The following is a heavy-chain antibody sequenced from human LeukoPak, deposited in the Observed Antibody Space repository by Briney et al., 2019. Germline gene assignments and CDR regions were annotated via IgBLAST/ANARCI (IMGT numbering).Heavy chain of an antibody. Sequence: SETLSLTCTVSGGSISSGDYYWRWIRQPPGTGLEWIGYVYYSGSTYYNPSLKSRVTISVDTSKNQFSLKLSSVTAADTAVYYCARGGIDYGDFVVDYWGQGTLVTVSS. J-gene: IGHJ4*02. V-gene: IGHV4-30-4*01. CDR2: VYYSGST. CDR3: ARGGIDYGDFVVDY. CDR1: GGSISSGDYY. D-gene: IGHD4-17*01.